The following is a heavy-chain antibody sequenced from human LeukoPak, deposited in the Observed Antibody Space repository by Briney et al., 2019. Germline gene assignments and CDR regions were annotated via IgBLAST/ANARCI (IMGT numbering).Heavy chain of an antibody. CDR2: ISGSGGST. V-gene: IGHV3-23*01. Sequence: PGGSLRLSCAASGFTFSSYAMGWVRQAPGKGLEWVSAISGSGGSTYYADSVKGRFTISRDNSKNTLYLQMNSLRAEDTAVYYCAKDMWAGYSYGYFDYWGQGTLVTVSS. CDR1: GFTFSSYA. J-gene: IGHJ4*02. D-gene: IGHD5-18*01. CDR3: AKDMWAGYSYGYFDY.